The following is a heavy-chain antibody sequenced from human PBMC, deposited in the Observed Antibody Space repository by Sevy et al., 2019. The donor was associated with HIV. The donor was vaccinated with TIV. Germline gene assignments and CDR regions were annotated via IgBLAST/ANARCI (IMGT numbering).Heavy chain of an antibody. CDR3: AKESWAASGTLDY. J-gene: IGHJ4*02. D-gene: IGHD6-13*01. CDR1: GFTFISYS. CDR2: IDSSSTYI. Sequence: GGSLRLSCAASGFTFISYSINWVRQAPGRGLEWVAAIDSSSTYIYYVDSVKGRFTISRDNAKNSLYLQMNSLRAEDTAVYYCAKESWAASGTLDYWGQGTLVTVSS. V-gene: IGHV3-21*01.